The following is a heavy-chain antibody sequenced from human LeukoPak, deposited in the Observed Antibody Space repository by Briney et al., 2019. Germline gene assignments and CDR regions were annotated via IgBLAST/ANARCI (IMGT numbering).Heavy chain of an antibody. Sequence: SETLSLTCAVSGGSISSGGYSWSWIRQPPGKGLEWIGYIYHSGSTYYNPSLKSRVTISVGRSKNQFSLKLSSVTAADTAVYYCARGECSGGSCLNWFDPWGQGTLVTVSS. CDR3: ARGECSGGSCLNWFDP. CDR2: IYHSGST. CDR1: GGSISSGGYS. V-gene: IGHV4-30-2*01. D-gene: IGHD2-15*01. J-gene: IGHJ5*02.